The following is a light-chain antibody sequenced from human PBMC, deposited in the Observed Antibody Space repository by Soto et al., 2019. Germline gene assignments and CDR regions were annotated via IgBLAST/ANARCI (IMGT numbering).Light chain of an antibody. J-gene: IGLJ3*02. CDR3: AAWDYSLNGRAV. CDR1: DSNIGSNT. V-gene: IGLV1-44*01. Sequence: QSVLTQPPSASGTPGQRVTISCSGSDSNIGSNTVNWYQQVPGTAPKLLIYSNSQRPSGVPDRFSGSKSGTSASLAISGLQSEDEGDYYCAAWDYSLNGRAVFGGGTKLTVL. CDR2: SNS.